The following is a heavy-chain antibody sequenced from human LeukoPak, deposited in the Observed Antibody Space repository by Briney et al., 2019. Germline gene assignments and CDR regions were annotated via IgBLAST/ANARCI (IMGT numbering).Heavy chain of an antibody. CDR3: ASLPSRFTGYSYGSPFDY. Sequence: PSETLSLTCAVYGGSFSGYYWSWIRQPPGKGLEWIGEINHSGSTNYNPSLKSRVTISVDTSKNQSSLKLSSVTAADTAVYYCASLPSRFTGYSYGSPFDYWGQGTLVTVSS. V-gene: IGHV4-34*01. CDR2: INHSGST. CDR1: GGSFSGYY. J-gene: IGHJ4*02. D-gene: IGHD5-18*01.